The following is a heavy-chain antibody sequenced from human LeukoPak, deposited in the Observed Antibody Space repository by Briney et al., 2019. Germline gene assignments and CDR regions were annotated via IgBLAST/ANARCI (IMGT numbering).Heavy chain of an antibody. D-gene: IGHD1-1*01. J-gene: IGHJ4*02. V-gene: IGHV1-2*02. Sequence: ASVKVSCKASGYTFTSYDINWVRQATGRGLEWLGWINPNSGGTTYAQKFRGRVTMTRDTSINTAYMELSGLISNDTAVYYCARSDDLPGDFDCWGQGTLVTVSS. CDR2: INPNSGGT. CDR3: ARSDDLPGDFDC. CDR1: GYTFTSYD.